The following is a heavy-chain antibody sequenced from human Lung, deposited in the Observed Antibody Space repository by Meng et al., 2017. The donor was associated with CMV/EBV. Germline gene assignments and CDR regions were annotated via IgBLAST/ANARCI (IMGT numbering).Heavy chain of an antibody. CDR2: IRTKTNNYAT. CDR3: SRLGELDYYDSRGYFYYFYGMDV. J-gene: IGHJ6*02. D-gene: IGHD3-22*01. CDR1: GFXFSGSA. Sequence: GGSXRLXCAASGFXFSGSAMHWVRQASGKGLEWIGRIRTKTNNYATEYGASVKGRFTISRDDSKDTTYLQMNSLKTEDTAVYYCSRLGELDYYDSRGYFYYFYGMDVWXQGTTVTVSS. V-gene: IGHV3-73*01.